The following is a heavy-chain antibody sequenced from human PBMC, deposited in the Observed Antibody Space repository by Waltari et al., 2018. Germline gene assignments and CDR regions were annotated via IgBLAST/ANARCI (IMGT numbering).Heavy chain of an antibody. D-gene: IGHD1-26*01. CDR1: GGSISSHY. J-gene: IGHJ5*02. V-gene: IGHV4-59*11. CDR2: IYYSGST. CDR3: ARAEWELPPYNWFDP. Sequence: QVQLQESGPGLVKPSETLSLTYSVSGGSISSHYWSWIRQPPGKGLEWIGYIYYSGSTNYNPSLKSRVTISVDTSKNQFSLKLSSVTAADTAVYYCARAEWELPPYNWFDPWGQGTLVTVSS.